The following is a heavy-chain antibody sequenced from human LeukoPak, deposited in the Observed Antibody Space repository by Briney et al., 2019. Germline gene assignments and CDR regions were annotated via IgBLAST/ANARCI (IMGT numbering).Heavy chain of an antibody. V-gene: IGHV5-51*01. Sequence: ESLKISCKGYGHSFTNYWIGWVRQLPGKGLECMGIIYPGNSDTRYSPSFQGQVAIPGVKSISTASLQGSRLQASDSAIYYCARFSRSGTRPQLLYWGEGTLGTVSS. CDR2: IYPGNSDT. D-gene: IGHD1-26*01. J-gene: IGHJ4*02. CDR3: ARFSRSGTRPQLLY. CDR1: GHSFTNYW.